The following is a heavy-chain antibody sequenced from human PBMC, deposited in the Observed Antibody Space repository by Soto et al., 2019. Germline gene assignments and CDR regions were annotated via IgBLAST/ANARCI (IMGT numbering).Heavy chain of an antibody. CDR3: AREDDSSGWFMRSDYYYYGMDV. D-gene: IGHD6-19*01. CDR1: GYTFTSSG. J-gene: IGHJ6*02. CDR2: ISAYNGNT. Sequence: ASVKVSCKASGYTFTSSGISWVRQAPGQGLEWMGWISAYNGNTNYAQKLQGRVTMTTDTSTSTAYMGLRSLRSDDTAVYYCAREDDSSGWFMRSDYYYYGMDVWGQGTTVTVSS. V-gene: IGHV1-18*01.